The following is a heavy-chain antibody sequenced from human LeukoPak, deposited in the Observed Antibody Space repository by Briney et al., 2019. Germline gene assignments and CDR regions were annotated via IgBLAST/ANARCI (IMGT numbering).Heavy chain of an antibody. Sequence: SGTLSLICGVSVGSISSTNWRTWVRQPPGKGLEWIGEVHLDGRTNHSPSLQRRLAMSVDFSENHISLKLTSVTAADTAVYYCAREGGPYRPLDYTGRGLLVTVSS. CDR1: VGSISSTNW. CDR2: VHLDGRT. V-gene: IGHV4-4*02. J-gene: IGHJ4*02. CDR3: AREGGPYRPLDY.